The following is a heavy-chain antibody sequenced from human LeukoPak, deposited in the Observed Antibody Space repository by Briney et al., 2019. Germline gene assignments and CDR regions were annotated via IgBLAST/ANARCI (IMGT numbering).Heavy chain of an antibody. Sequence: PSETLSLTCAVSGYSISSGYHWAWIRPPPGKGLEWIGSIYHSGSTYYNPSLKSRVTISVDTSKNQFSLKLSSVTAADTAVYYCARRLGYCSSTSCYTSWFDPWGQGTLVTVSS. D-gene: IGHD2-2*02. V-gene: IGHV4-38-2*01. CDR2: IYHSGST. CDR3: ARRLGYCSSTSCYTSWFDP. J-gene: IGHJ5*02. CDR1: GYSISSGYH.